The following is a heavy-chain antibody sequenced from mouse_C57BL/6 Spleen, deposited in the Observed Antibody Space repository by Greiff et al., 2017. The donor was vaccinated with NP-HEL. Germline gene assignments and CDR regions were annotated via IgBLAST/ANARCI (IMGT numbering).Heavy chain of an antibody. Sequence: QVQLQQSGAELVRPGASVTLSCKASGYTFTDYEMHWVKQTPVHGLEWIGAIDPETGGTAYNQKFKGKAILTADKSSSTAYMELRSLTSEDSAVYYCTRFLYDYYAMDYWGQGTSVTVSS. CDR3: TRFLYDYYAMDY. CDR2: IDPETGGT. V-gene: IGHV1-15*01. D-gene: IGHD2-3*01. CDR1: GYTFTDYE. J-gene: IGHJ4*01.